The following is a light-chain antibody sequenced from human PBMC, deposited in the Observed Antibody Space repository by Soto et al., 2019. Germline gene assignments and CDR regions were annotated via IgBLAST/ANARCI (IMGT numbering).Light chain of an antibody. J-gene: IGKJ5*01. CDR1: QSISDT. V-gene: IGKV3-20*01. CDR2: GAS. CDR3: QQYLSLPIT. Sequence: EIVMTQSPATLSVSPGGRATLSCRASQSISDTLAWYQQKPGQAPRLLIYGASSRATGIPDRFSGSGSGTDFTLTISRVEPEDFAVYYCQQYLSLPITFGQGTRLEIK.